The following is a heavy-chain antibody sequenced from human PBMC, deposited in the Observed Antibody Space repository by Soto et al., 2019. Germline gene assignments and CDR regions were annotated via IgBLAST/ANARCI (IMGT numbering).Heavy chain of an antibody. CDR2: IYYSGST. CDR1: GGSISSYY. D-gene: IGHD3-22*01. V-gene: IGHV4-59*01. J-gene: IGHJ6*02. Sequence: SETLSLTCTVSGGSISSYYWSWIRQPPGKGLEWIGYIYYSGSTNYNPSLKSRVTISVDTSKNQFSLKLSSVTAADTAVYYCARVRFDSSGYYPPGMDVWGQGTTVTVSS. CDR3: ARVRFDSSGYYPPGMDV.